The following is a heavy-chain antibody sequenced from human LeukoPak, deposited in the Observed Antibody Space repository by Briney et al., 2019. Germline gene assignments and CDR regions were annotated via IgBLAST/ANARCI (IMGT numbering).Heavy chain of an antibody. Sequence: ASVKVSCKASGYTFTTYALNWVRQAPGQGLEWMGWINTNTGNPTYAQGFTGRFVFSVDTSVSTAYLQISSLKAEDTAVYYCARGVEDTGNYWGQGTLVTVSS. D-gene: IGHD2-15*01. CDR3: ARGVEDTGNY. CDR1: GYTFTTYA. V-gene: IGHV7-4-1*02. J-gene: IGHJ4*02. CDR2: INTNTGNP.